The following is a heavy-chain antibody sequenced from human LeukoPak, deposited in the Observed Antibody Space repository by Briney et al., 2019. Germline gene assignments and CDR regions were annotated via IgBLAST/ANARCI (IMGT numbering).Heavy chain of an antibody. V-gene: IGHV3-23*01. CDR2: ISGSGDGT. Sequence: GGSLRLSCAASRFTFNNYAMTWVRQAPGKGLEWVSTISGSGDGTHYADSVKGRFTISRDNSKNMLYLQMNSLRVEDTAIYYCVKGCSYTGCYTSDYWGQGTLVTVSS. D-gene: IGHD2-2*02. CDR3: VKGCSYTGCYTSDY. J-gene: IGHJ4*02. CDR1: RFTFNNYA.